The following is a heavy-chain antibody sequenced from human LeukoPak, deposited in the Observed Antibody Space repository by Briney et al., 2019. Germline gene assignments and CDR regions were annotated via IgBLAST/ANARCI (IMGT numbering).Heavy chain of an antibody. Sequence: PGGSLRLSCAASGFTFSSYAMHWVRQAPGKGLEYVSAISSNGGSTYYANSVKGRFTISRDNYKNTLYLQMGSLRAEDMAVYYCARAGYDFWSGSIYYFDYGGQGTLVTVSS. D-gene: IGHD3-3*01. CDR3: ARAGYDFWSGSIYYFDY. V-gene: IGHV3-64*01. CDR1: GFTFSSYA. CDR2: ISSNGGST. J-gene: IGHJ4*02.